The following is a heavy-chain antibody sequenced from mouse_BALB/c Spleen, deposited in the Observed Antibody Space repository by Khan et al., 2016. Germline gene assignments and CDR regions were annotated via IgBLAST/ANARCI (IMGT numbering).Heavy chain of an antibody. Sequence: QIQLVQSGPELKKPGETVKISCKASGYTFTNYGMNWVQQAPGKGLRWMGWIATYTGESTYAADFKGRFAFSLETSASTAYLQINNLKNEDMATXFCERRRQHDLYYAMDYWGQGTSVTVSS. V-gene: IGHV9-1*02. CDR2: IATYTGES. J-gene: IGHJ4*01. D-gene: IGHD2-12*01. CDR1: GYTFTNYG. CDR3: ERRRQHDLYYAMDY.